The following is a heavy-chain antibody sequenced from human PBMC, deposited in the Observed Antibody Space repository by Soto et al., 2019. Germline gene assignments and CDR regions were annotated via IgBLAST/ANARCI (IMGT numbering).Heavy chain of an antibody. CDR2: IGTAGDT. CDR3: ARAIGPTLFDY. V-gene: IGHV3-13*04. CDR1: GFPFSSXA. Sequence: LXLXCSASGFPFSSXAMHWVRQGPGKGLEWVSAIGTAGDTNYAGSVKGRFTISRENAKNSLYLQMNRLRAGDTAIYFCARAIGPTLFDYWGQGTLGTVS. J-gene: IGHJ4*02. D-gene: IGHD3-22*01.